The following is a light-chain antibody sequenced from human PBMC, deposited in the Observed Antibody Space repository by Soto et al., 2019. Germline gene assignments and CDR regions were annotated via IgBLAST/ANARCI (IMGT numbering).Light chain of an antibody. CDR3: QQANSFPWT. J-gene: IGKJ1*01. V-gene: IGKV1-12*02. CDR2: AAS. Sequence: DIQMTQSPSTVSASVGDRVTITCRASQGLSTWLAWYQQIPGQAPKLLIYAASSLQSGVPSRFSGGGSGTDFTLTISSLQPEDFATYYCQQANSFPWTFGQGTKVEIK. CDR1: QGLSTW.